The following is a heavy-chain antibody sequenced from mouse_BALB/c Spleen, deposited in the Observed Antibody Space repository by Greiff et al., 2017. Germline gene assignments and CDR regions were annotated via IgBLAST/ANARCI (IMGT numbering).Heavy chain of an antibody. CDR2: IWAGGST. CDR1: GFSLTSYG. Sequence: VQVVESGPGLVAPSQSLSITCTVSGFSLTSYGVHWVRQPPGKGLEWLGVIWAGGSTNYNSALMSRLSISTDNSKSQVFLKMNSLQTDDTAMYYCAREGTTRYDGGAMDYWGQGTSVTVSS. V-gene: IGHV2-9*02. D-gene: IGHD2-14*01. J-gene: IGHJ4*01. CDR3: AREGTTRYDGGAMDY.